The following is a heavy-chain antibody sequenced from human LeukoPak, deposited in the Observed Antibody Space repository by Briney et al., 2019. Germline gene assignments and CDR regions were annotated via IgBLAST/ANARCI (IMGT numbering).Heavy chain of an antibody. CDR1: GYSFTTYW. CDR3: ASPRDRSSSGVGY. V-gene: IGHV5-51*01. D-gene: IGHD6-6*01. CDR2: IYPGDSDT. J-gene: IGHJ4*02. Sequence: GESLKISCEGSGYSFTTYWIGWVRQMPGKGLEWMGIIYPGDSDTRYSPSFQGQVTISADKSISTAYLQWSSLKASDTAMYYCASPRDRSSSGVGYWGQGTLVTVSS.